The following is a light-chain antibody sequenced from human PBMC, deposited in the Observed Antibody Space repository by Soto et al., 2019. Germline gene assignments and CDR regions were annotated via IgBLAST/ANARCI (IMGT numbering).Light chain of an antibody. Sequence: EIVLAQSPVSLSLSPRETATLSCRASQSVTANYLAWYQQKPGQAPRLLIYGASSRATGIPDRFSGSGSGTDFTLTISRLEPEDFAVYYCQQYGSSPITFGQGTRLEIK. CDR3: QQYGSSPIT. J-gene: IGKJ5*01. CDR2: GAS. V-gene: IGKV3-20*01. CDR1: QSVTANY.